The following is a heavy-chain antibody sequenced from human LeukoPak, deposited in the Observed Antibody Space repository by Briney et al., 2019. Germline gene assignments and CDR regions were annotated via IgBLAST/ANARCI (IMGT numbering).Heavy chain of an antibody. CDR1: GFTFSSYA. CDR2: ISGSGGST. J-gene: IGHJ6*02. CDR3: ASDQTSRPKGFYYYYGMDV. V-gene: IGHV3-23*01. Sequence: GKSLRLSCAASGFTFSSYAMSWVRQAPGKGLEWVSGISGSGGSTHYADSVKGRFTISRDNSKNTVYLQMNSLRAEDTAVYYCASDQTSRPKGFYYYYGMDVWGQGTTVTVSS. D-gene: IGHD2-21*02.